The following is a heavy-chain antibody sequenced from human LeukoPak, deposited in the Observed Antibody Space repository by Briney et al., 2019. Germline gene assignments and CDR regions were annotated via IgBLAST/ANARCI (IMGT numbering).Heavy chain of an antibody. CDR1: GYTFTSYD. Sequence: ASVKVSCKASGYTFTSYDINWVRQAPGQGLEWMGWISAYNGNTNYAQKFQGRVTMTTDTSTTTAYMELSSLRSEDTAVYYCARGLCSGGSCYSPNWFDPWGQGTLVTVSS. V-gene: IGHV1-18*01. CDR3: ARGLCSGGSCYSPNWFDP. CDR2: ISAYNGNT. J-gene: IGHJ5*02. D-gene: IGHD2-15*01.